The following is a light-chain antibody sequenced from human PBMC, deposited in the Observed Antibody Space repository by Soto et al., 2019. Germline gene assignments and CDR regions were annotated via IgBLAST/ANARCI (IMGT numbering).Light chain of an antibody. CDR2: EVS. J-gene: IGLJ3*02. Sequence: QSALTQPPSASGSPGQSVAISCTGTSSDVGGYNYVSWYQQHPGKAPKLMIYEVSKRPSGVPDRFSGSKSGNTASLAISGLQSDDEADYYCATWDDSLNGPVFGGGTKVTVL. V-gene: IGLV2-8*01. CDR3: ATWDDSLNGPV. CDR1: SSDVGGYNY.